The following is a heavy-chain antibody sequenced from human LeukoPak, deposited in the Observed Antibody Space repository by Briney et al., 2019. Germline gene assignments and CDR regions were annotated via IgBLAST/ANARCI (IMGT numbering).Heavy chain of an antibody. CDR2: FYTSGTT. J-gene: IGHJ6*03. Sequence: PSETLSLTCTVSGVSISSDSYYWSWIRQPAGKGLEWIGRFYTSGTTNYNPSLKSRVTISVDTSKNQFSLKLSSVTAADTAVYYCARQNSGSYSWYYYYYYMDVWGKGTTVTISS. CDR1: GVSISSDSYY. D-gene: IGHD1-26*01. V-gene: IGHV4-61*02. CDR3: ARQNSGSYSWYYYYYYMDV.